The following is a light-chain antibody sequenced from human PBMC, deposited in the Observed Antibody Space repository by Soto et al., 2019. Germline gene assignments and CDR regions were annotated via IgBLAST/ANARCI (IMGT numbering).Light chain of an antibody. CDR1: QSVSSSY. CDR2: GAS. V-gene: IGKV3-20*01. Sequence: EIVLTQSPGTLSLSPGERATLSCRASQSVSSSYLAWYQQKPGQAPRLLIDGASSRATGIPDRFSGSGSGTDFTLTISILEPEDFAVYYCQQYGSSPPYTFGQGTKLEIK. J-gene: IGKJ2*01. CDR3: QQYGSSPPYT.